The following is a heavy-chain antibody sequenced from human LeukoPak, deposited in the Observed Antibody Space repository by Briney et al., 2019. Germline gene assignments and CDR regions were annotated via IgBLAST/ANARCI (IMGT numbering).Heavy chain of an antibody. Sequence: GASVKVSCKASGYTFTSYYMHWVRQAPGQGLEWMGIINPSGGGTSYAQKFQGRVTMTRDTSTCTVYMELSSLRSEDTAVYYCARDQVPMNIVVVPAAVTWFDPWGQGTLVTVSS. D-gene: IGHD2-2*01. CDR3: ARDQVPMNIVVVPAAVTWFDP. V-gene: IGHV1-46*01. CDR1: GYTFTSYY. CDR2: INPSGGGT. J-gene: IGHJ5*02.